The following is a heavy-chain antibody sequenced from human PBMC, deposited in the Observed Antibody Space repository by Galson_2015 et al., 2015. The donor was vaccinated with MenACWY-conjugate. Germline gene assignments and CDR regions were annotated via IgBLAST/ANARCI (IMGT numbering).Heavy chain of an antibody. CDR3: ARVGTWIHQYFYYMDV. CDR1: GFTFSTYE. D-gene: IGHD5-18*01. CDR2: ISKSGSPI. J-gene: IGHJ6*03. V-gene: IGHV3-48*03. Sequence: SLRLSCAVSGFTFSTYEMNWVRQAPGKGLEWLSYISKSGSPIFYADSVKGRFTISRDNTKKSLFLEMNSLRAGDTGVYYCARVGTWIHQYFYYMDVWGKGTTVTVSS.